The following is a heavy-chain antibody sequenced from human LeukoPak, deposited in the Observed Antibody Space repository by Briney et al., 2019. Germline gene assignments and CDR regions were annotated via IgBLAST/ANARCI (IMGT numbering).Heavy chain of an antibody. J-gene: IGHJ4*02. CDR3: ARAVSGRFDY. CDR2: IYYSGST. CDR1: GGSISSYY. D-gene: IGHD6-19*01. Sequence: SSETLSLTCTVSGGSISSYYWSWIRQPPGKGLEWIGYIYYSGSTNYNPSLNSRVTISVDTSKNQFSLRLSSVTAADTAIYYCARAVSGRFDYWGQGTLVTVSS. V-gene: IGHV4-59*08.